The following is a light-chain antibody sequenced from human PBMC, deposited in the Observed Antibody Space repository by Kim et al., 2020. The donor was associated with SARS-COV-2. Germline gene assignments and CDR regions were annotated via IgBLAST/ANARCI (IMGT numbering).Light chain of an antibody. CDR1: QSVSSSY. CDR2: GAS. CDR3: QQYGSSPVT. Sequence: EIVLTQSPGTLSLSPGERATLSCRASQSVSSSYLAWYQQKPGQAPRLLIYGASSRATGIPDRFSGSGSGTDFTLTISRLEPEDFAVYYCQQYGSSPVTFGQGTKLDIK. J-gene: IGKJ1*01. V-gene: IGKV3-20*01.